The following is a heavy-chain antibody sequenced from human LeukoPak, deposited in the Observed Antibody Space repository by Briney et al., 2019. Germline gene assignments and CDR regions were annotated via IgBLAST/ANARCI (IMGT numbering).Heavy chain of an antibody. Sequence: GGSLRLSCAASEFTFSSYEMNWVRHAPGKGLEWVSYISSSGATIYYAESVKGRLTISRDNAKNSLYLQMNSLRVEDTAVYYCARWGYYYYGMDVWGQGTTVTVSS. J-gene: IGHJ6*02. V-gene: IGHV3-48*03. CDR1: EFTFSSYE. D-gene: IGHD3-16*01. CDR2: ISSSGATI. CDR3: ARWGYYYYGMDV.